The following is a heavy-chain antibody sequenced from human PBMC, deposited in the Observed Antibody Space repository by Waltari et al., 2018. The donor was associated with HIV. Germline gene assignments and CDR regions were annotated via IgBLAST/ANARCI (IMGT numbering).Heavy chain of an antibody. J-gene: IGHJ4*02. CDR3: ARGRGAAAGFDY. D-gene: IGHD6-13*01. V-gene: IGHV4-34*01. CDR2: INHSGST. Sequence: QVQLQQWGAGRLKPSETLSLTCAVYGGSFSGYYWSWIRQPPGKGLEWIGEINHSGSTNYNPSLKSRVTISVDTSKNQFSLKLSSVTAADTAVYYCARGRGAAAGFDYWGQGTLVTVSS. CDR1: GGSFSGYY.